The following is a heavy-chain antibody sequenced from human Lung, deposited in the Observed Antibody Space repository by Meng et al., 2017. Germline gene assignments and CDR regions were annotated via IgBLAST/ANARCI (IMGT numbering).Heavy chain of an antibody. CDR2: IKSNRDGGTT. CDR1: GFSFTDAW. CDR3: ATGAAAADH. D-gene: IGHD6-13*01. V-gene: IGHV3-15*01. J-gene: IGHJ4*02. Sequence: EVQLVESGGGLVKQGGCLRLYCVASGFSFTDAWMSWVRQAPGKGLEWVGRIKSNRDGGTTDYAAPVKGRFTISRDDSKNTLYLQMNSLITEDTAVYFCATGAAAADHWGQGTPVTVSS.